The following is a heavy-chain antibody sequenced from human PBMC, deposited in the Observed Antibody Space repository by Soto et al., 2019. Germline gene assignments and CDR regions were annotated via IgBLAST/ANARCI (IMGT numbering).Heavy chain of an antibody. J-gene: IGHJ4*02. CDR1: GFTFSSYA. CDR3: ARDHIVVVVAATRRYFDY. V-gene: IGHV3-30-3*01. D-gene: IGHD2-15*01. CDR2: ISYDGSNK. Sequence: QVQLVESGGGVVQPGRSLRLSCAASGFTFSSYAMHWVRQAPGKGLEWVAVISYDGSNKYYADSVKGRFTISRDNSKNTLYLHMNSLRAEDTAVYYCARDHIVVVVAATRRYFDYWGQGTLVTVSS.